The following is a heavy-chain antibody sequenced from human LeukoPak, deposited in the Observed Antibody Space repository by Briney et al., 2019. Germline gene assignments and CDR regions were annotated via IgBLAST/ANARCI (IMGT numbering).Heavy chain of an antibody. J-gene: IGHJ5*02. CDR2: IRSSSDGGTT. D-gene: IGHD2-2*01. CDR1: GLTVSNAW. V-gene: IGHV3-15*01. CDR3: TRMNYARFDP. Sequence: GGSLRLSCAASGLTVSNAWMSWVRQAPGKGLEWVGLIRSSSDGGTTDYAAPVKGRFTISRDDSENTLFLRMSSLETEDTAVYYCTRMNYARFDPWGQGTLVTVSS.